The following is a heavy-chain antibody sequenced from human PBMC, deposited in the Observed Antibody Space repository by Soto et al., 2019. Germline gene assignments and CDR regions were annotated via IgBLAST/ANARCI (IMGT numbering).Heavy chain of an antibody. CDR3: ARTYDGSGPNSGGYSFDI. CDR1: GGFISSYY. J-gene: IGHJ3*02. V-gene: IGHV4-59*01. CDR2: IYYSVT. D-gene: IGHD3-22*01. Sequence: SETLSLTCSVSGGFISSYYWSWIRQPPGKGLEWIAYIYYSVTSYNPSLKSRVSISLDTSKNQFSLKLSSVTAADTAVYYCARTYDGSGPNSGGYSFDIWGQGTMVTV.